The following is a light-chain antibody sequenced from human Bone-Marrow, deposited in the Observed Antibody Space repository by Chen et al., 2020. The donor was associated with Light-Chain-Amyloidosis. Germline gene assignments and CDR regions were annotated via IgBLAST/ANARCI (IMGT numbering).Light chain of an antibody. CDR3: QSADSSGTYEVI. CDR2: RDT. V-gene: IGLV3-25*03. J-gene: IGLJ2*01. CDR1: DLPTKY. Sequence: SYELTQPPSVSVSPGPMARITCSGDDLPTKYAYWYQQKPGQAPVRVIHRDTERPSGISERFSGSSSGTTATLTISGVQAEDEADYHCQSADSSGTYEVIFGGGTKLTVL.